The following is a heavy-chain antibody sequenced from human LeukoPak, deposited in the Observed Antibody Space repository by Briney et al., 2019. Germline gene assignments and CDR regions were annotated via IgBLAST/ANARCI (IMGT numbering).Heavy chain of an antibody. CDR2: ISYDGSNK. J-gene: IGHJ6*02. CDR3: ARDRRIAARPGYYYGMDV. CDR1: GFTFSSYA. Sequence: PGRSLRLSCAASGFTFSSYAMHWVRQAPGKGLEWVAVISYDGSNKYYADSVKGRFTISRDNSKNTLYLQMNSLRAEDTAVYYCARDRRIAARPGYYYGMDVWGQGTTVTVSS. V-gene: IGHV3-30-3*01. D-gene: IGHD6-6*01.